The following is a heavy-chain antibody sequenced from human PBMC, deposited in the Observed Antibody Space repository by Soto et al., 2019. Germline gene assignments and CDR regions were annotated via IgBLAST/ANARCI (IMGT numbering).Heavy chain of an antibody. J-gene: IGHJ6*03. CDR3: ARDRGYCSSTSCYGGVYYYYYMDV. CDR2: IWYDGSNK. CDR1: GFTFSSYG. Sequence: GGSLRLSCAASGFTFSSYGMHWVRQAPGKGLEWVAVIWYDGSNKYYADSVKGRFTISRDNSKNTLYLQMNSLRAEGTAVYYCARDRGYCSSTSCYGGVYYYYYMDVWGKGTTVTVSS. V-gene: IGHV3-33*08. D-gene: IGHD2-2*01.